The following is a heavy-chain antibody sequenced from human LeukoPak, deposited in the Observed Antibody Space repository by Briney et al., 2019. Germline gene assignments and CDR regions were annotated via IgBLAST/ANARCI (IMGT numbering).Heavy chain of an antibody. CDR3: ARDQGGSYYYYYYGMDV. Sequence: PGGSLRLSCAASGFTFSSYSMNWVRQAPGKGLEWVSSISSSSSYIYYADSVKGRSTISRDNAKNSLYLQMNSLRAEDTAVYYCARDQGGSYYYYYYGMDVWGQGTTVTVSS. CDR1: GFTFSSYS. CDR2: ISSSSSYI. D-gene: IGHD1-26*01. V-gene: IGHV3-21*01. J-gene: IGHJ6*02.